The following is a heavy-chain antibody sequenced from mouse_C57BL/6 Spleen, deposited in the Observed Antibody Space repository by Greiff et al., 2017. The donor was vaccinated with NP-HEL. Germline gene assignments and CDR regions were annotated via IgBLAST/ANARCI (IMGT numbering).Heavy chain of an antibody. Sequence: QVQLKESGAELARPGASVKMSCKASGYTFTSYTMHWVKQRPGQGLEWIGYINPSSGYTKYNQKFKDKATLTADKSSSPAYMQLSNLTSEDSAVYFCARTPGSYAMDYWGQGTSVTVSS. V-gene: IGHV1-4*01. D-gene: IGHD4-1*01. CDR3: ARTPGSYAMDY. CDR2: INPSSGYT. CDR1: GYTFTSYT. J-gene: IGHJ4*01.